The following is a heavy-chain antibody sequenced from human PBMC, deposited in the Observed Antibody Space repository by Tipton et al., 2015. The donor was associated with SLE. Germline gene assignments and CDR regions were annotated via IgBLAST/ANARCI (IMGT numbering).Heavy chain of an antibody. V-gene: IGHV4-39*07. CDR3: ARGEGQWLVRGSFDY. CDR1: GGSISSSSYY. Sequence: LRLSCTVSGGSISSSSYYWGWLRQPPGKGLEWIGSIYYSGSTYYNPSLKSRVTISVDTSKNQFSLKLSSVTAADTAVYYCARGEGQWLVRGSFDYWGQGTLVTVSS. D-gene: IGHD6-19*01. CDR2: IYYSGST. J-gene: IGHJ4*02.